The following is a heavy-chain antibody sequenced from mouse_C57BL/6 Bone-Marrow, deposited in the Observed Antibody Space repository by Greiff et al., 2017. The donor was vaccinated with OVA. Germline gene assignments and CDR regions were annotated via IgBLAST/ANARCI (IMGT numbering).Heavy chain of an antibody. J-gene: IGHJ1*03. CDR2: ISSGSSTI. Sequence: EVHLVESGGGLVKPGGSLKLSCAASGFTFSDYGMHWVRQAPEKGLEWVAYISSGSSTIYYADTVKGRFTISRDNAKNTLFLQMTSLRSEDTAMYYCARDYGRRWYFDVWGTGTTVTVSS. CDR1: GFTFSDYG. CDR3: ARDYGRRWYFDV. D-gene: IGHD1-1*01. V-gene: IGHV5-17*01.